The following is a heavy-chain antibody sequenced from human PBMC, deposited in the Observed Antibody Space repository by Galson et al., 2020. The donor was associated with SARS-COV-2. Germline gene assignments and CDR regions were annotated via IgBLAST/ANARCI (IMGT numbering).Heavy chain of an antibody. V-gene: IGHV1-24*01. CDR1: GYTLTELS. Sequence: ASVKVSCKVSGYTLTELSMHWVRQAPGKGLEWMGGFDPEDGETIYAQKFQGRVTMTEDTSTDTAYMELSSLRSEDTAVYYCATAIAVAGSSKYYYHYSGMDVWGQGTTVTVSS. J-gene: IGHJ6*02. D-gene: IGHD6-19*01. CDR3: ATAIAVAGSSKYYYHYSGMDV. CDR2: FDPEDGET.